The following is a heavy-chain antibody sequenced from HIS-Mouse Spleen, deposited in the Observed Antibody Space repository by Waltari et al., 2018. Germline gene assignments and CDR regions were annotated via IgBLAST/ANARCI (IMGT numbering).Heavy chain of an antibody. J-gene: IGHJ4*02. CDR3: AKAPLRYFDWSQYYFDY. Sequence: EVQLVESGGGLVQPGRSLRLSCAASGFTFDDYAMHWVRQAPGKGLEWVSGISWNSGSIGYADSVKGRFTISRDNAKNSLYLQMNSLRAEDTALYYCAKAPLRYFDWSQYYFDYWGQGTLVTVSS. V-gene: IGHV3-9*01. D-gene: IGHD3-9*01. CDR1: GFTFDDYA. CDR2: ISWNSGSI.